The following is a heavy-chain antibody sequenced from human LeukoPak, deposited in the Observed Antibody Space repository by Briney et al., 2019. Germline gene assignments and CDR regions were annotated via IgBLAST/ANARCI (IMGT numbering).Heavy chain of an antibody. D-gene: IGHD3-22*01. J-gene: IGHJ3*02. CDR3: ARPSPFYDSSGYDYATAFDI. CDR2: IISDGGST. CDR1: GFTFSSYW. V-gene: IGHV3-74*01. Sequence: GGSLRLSCAASGFTFSSYWRYWVRHAPGKGLVWVSHIISDGGSTNYADSVKSRFTISRDNAKNTLYLQINSLRVEDTAVYYCARPSPFYDSSGYDYATAFDIWGQGTMVTVCS.